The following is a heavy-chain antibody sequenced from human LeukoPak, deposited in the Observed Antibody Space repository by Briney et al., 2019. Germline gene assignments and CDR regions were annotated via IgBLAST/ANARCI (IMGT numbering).Heavy chain of an antibody. V-gene: IGHV4-4*07. CDR1: GDSIRGFY. CDR3: ARDSDSYYDILTASYYYGMEV. Sequence: RPSETLSLTCTVSGDSIRGFYWSWIRQPAGKGLEWIARMSASGSTNYNPSLKSRVTMSVDTSKNQFSLKLSSVTAADTDVYYCARDSDSYYDILTASYYYGMEVWGQGATVSVSS. CDR2: MSASGST. J-gene: IGHJ6*02. D-gene: IGHD3-9*01.